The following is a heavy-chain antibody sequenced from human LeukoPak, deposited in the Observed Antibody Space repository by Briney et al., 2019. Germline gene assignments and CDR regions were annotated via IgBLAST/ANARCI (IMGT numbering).Heavy chain of an antibody. CDR1: GIMFTTYA. J-gene: IGHJ4*02. CDR2: ISGSSSGSTSII. V-gene: IGHV3-48*04. CDR3: ARDFWSGYYTED. D-gene: IGHD3-3*01. Sequence: GGYLRLSCEFSGIMFTTYAMNWVRQDTGKGLEWISYISGSSSGSTSIIHYADSVKGRFTISRDNAQNSLHLQMDSLSAEDTAVYYCARDFWSGYYTEDWGQGALVIVSS.